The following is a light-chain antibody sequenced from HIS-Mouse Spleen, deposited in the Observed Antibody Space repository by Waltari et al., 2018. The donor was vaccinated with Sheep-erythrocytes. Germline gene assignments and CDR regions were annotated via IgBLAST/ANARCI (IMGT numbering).Light chain of an antibody. CDR3: SSYTSSSTEV. V-gene: IGLV1-36*01. Sequence: QSVLTQPPSVSEAPRQRVTISCSGSSSNIGNNAVNWYQQLPGKAPKLLIYYDDLLPSGVSDRFSGSKSGTSASLAISGLQSEDEADYYCSSYTSSSTEVFGGGTKLTVL. J-gene: IGLJ2*01. CDR2: YDD. CDR1: SSNIGNNA.